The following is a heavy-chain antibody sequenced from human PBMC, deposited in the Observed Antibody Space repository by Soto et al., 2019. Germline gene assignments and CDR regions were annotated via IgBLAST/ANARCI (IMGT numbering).Heavy chain of an antibody. J-gene: IGHJ4*02. CDR2: IDTSGST. Sequence: ETLSLTCTVSGGSISNYYCNWIRQPAGKGLEWIGRIDTSGSTNYNPSLKSRVTMSVDTSKQEFSLKLSSVTAADTALYYFARGGQDFWSGPFDYWGRGALVTVSS. D-gene: IGHD3-3*01. V-gene: IGHV4-4*07. CDR1: GGSISNYY. CDR3: ARGGQDFWSGPFDY.